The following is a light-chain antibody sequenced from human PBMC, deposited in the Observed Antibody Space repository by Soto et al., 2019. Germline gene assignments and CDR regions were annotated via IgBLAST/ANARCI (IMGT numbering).Light chain of an antibody. Sequence: ESVLTQSPGTLSLSPGERATLSCRASQSVSSNYLAWYQQKPGQAPRLLIYGASTRATGIPDRFSGSGSGTDFTLTISRLEPDDPAVYYCQQYGSSPTWTFGQGPKVEIK. CDR3: QQYGSSPTWT. CDR1: QSVSSNY. V-gene: IGKV3-20*01. CDR2: GAS. J-gene: IGKJ1*01.